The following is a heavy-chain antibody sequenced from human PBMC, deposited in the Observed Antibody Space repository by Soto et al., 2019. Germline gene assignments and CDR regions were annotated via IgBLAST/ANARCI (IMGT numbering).Heavy chain of an antibody. J-gene: IGHJ4*02. V-gene: IGHV4-39*02. D-gene: IGHD5-18*01. CDR1: GGSISSSSYY. CDR3: AKCGYSFTYLPFDS. Sequence: QLQLQESGPGLVKPSETLSLTCTVSGGSISSSSYYWAWIRQPPGKGLEWIGNIYYNGNTYYNPSLKSRGTISVSTSKNHFSLNLTSVTAADTAVYYCAKCGYSFTYLPFDSWGQGTLVAVSS. CDR2: IYYNGNT.